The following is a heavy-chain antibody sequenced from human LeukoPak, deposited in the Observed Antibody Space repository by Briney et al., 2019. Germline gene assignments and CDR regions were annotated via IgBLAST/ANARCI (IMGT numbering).Heavy chain of an antibody. J-gene: IGHJ4*02. CDR2: IYYSGGNT. CDR1: GFSFSNYA. Sequence: AGGSLRLSCAASGFSFSNYAMSWVRQAPGKGLEWVSTIYYSGGNTYSADSVKGRFTISRDNSRNMVYLQMNSLRAEDTAVYYCARRLDFGDYGNGFDYWGQGSQVTVSS. CDR3: ARRLDFGDYGNGFDY. D-gene: IGHD4-17*01. V-gene: IGHV3-23*01.